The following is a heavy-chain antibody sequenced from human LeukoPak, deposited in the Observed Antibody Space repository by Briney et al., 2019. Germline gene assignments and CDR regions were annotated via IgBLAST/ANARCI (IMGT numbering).Heavy chain of an antibody. D-gene: IGHD1-1*01. CDR1: GFTFGDYA. Sequence: GGSLTLSCTASGFTFGDYAMSWFRQAPGKGLEWVGFIRSKAYGGTTEYAASVKGRFTISRDDSKSIAYLQMNSLKTEDTGVYYCTRELEPTGPLYYYGMDVWGQGTTVTVSS. CDR3: TRELEPTGPLYYYGMDV. V-gene: IGHV3-49*03. CDR2: IRSKAYGGTT. J-gene: IGHJ6*02.